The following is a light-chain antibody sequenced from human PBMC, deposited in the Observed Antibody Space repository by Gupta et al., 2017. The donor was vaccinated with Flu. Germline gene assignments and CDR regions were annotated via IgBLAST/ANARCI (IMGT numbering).Light chain of an antibody. Sequence: SYVPTQPPSVSVAPGQTARITCGEDSIGSKIVHWYQQKPGQAPVLVIYSDTDRPSRIPERFSGSNSGNTATLTISGVEAGDEADFYCQVWDTSSDHPVFGGGTKLTVL. CDR2: SDT. CDR1: SIGSKI. V-gene: IGLV3-21*02. CDR3: QVWDTSSDHPV. J-gene: IGLJ3*02.